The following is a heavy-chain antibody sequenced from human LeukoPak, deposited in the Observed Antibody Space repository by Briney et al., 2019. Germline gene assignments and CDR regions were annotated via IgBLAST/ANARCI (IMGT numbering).Heavy chain of an antibody. Sequence: GGSLRLSCAASGFTFSDYYMSWIRQAPGKGLEWVSYISSSGSTIYYADSVKGRFTISRDNAKNSLYLQMNSLRAEDTALYYCAKVSAAGPFDYWGQGTLVTVSS. CDR1: GFTFSDYY. V-gene: IGHV3-11*01. D-gene: IGHD6-13*01. CDR3: AKVSAAGPFDY. J-gene: IGHJ4*02. CDR2: ISSSGSTI.